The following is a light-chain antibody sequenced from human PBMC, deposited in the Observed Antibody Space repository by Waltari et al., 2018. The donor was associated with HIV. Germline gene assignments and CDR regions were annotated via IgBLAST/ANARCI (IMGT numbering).Light chain of an antibody. CDR2: SNN. J-gene: IGLJ2*01. V-gene: IGLV1-44*01. Sequence: QSVLTQPPSASGTPGQRVTITCSGSSSNIGSNTVNWYQQLPGTAPKLIIYSNNRRPSGVPDRFSGSKAGTSASLAISGLQSEDEADYYCAAWDDSLNAVVFGGGTKLTVL. CDR1: SSNIGSNT. CDR3: AAWDDSLNAVV.